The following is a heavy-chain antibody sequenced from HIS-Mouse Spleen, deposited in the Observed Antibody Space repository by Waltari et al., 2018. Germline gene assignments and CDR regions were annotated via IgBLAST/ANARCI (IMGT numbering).Heavy chain of an antibody. Sequence: QLQLQESGPGLVKPSATLSLTCTVTGGSISSRSYYWRWTCESPGKGLEWIGGIYYSGSTYYNPSLKSRVTISVDTSKNQFSLKLSSVTAADTAVYYCAREIPYSSSWYDWYFDLWGRGTLVTVSS. D-gene: IGHD6-13*01. CDR1: GGSISSRSYY. CDR2: IYYSGST. CDR3: AREIPYSSSWYDWYFDL. J-gene: IGHJ2*01. V-gene: IGHV4-39*07.